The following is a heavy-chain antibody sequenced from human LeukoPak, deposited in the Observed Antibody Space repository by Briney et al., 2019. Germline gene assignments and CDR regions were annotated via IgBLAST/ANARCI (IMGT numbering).Heavy chain of an antibody. CDR1: GITVSSNY. CDR3: ARGGAASFDA. D-gene: IGHD4/OR15-4a*01. CDR2: TYSGGFT. Sequence: GGSLRLSCAASGITVSSNYMSWVHQAPGKGLEWVSVTYSGGFTYYADSVKGRFTISRDNAKNTLYLQMNSLRAEDTAVYYCARGGAASFDAWGQGTLVIVSS. V-gene: IGHV3-66*01. J-gene: IGHJ5*02.